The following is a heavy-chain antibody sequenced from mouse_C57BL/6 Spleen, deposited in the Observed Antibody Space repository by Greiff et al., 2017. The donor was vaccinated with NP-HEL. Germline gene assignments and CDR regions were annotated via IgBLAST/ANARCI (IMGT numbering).Heavy chain of an antibody. V-gene: IGHV1-85*01. CDR3: ARAPYYFDY. CDR1: GYTFTSYD. CDR2: IYPRDGST. J-gene: IGHJ2*01. Sequence: VHLVESGPELVKPGASVKLSCKASGYTFTSYDINWVKQRPGQGLEWIGWIYPRDGSTKYNEKFKGKATLTVDTSSSTAYMELHSLTSEDSAVYVCARAPYYFDYWGQGTTLTVSS.